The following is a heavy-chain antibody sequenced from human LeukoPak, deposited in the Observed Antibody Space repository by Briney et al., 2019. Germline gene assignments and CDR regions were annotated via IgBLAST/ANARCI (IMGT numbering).Heavy chain of an antibody. Sequence: SETLSLTCAVSTDSITSNWWSWVRQPPGKGLEWIGGIYYSGSAYYNPSLKSRVTISVDTSKNHFSLKLSSVTAADTAVYYCARHSRHLAATGTMGYFDFWGQGTLVTVSS. CDR1: TDSITSNW. J-gene: IGHJ4*02. CDR3: ARHSRHLAATGTMGYFDF. D-gene: IGHD1/OR15-1a*01. V-gene: IGHV4-39*01. CDR2: IYYSGSA.